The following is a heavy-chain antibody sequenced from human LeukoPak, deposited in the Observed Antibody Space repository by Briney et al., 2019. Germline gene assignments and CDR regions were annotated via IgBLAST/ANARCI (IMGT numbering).Heavy chain of an antibody. D-gene: IGHD6-19*01. CDR3: ATSSGWEQDYFDY. J-gene: IGHJ4*02. V-gene: IGHV3-53*01. CDR1: GFTVSSNY. Sequence: GGSLRLSCAASGFTVSSNYMSWVRQAPGKGLEWVSVICSGGSTYYADSVKGRFTISRDNSKNTLYLQMNSLRAEDTAVYYCATSSGWEQDYFDYWGQGTLVTVSS. CDR2: ICSGGST.